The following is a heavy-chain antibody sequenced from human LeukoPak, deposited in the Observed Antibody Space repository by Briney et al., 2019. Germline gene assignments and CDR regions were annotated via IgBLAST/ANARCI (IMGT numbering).Heavy chain of an antibody. CDR3: AKDHSSYDILTGYPLT. V-gene: IGHV3-23*01. CDR1: GFTFSSFA. Sequence: PGGSLPLSCPATGFTFSSFAMTWVRQAPGKGLDWVSTINNSGYSTYYVDSVKGRFTISRDNSKNTLYLQMNSLRAEDTAVYYCAKDHSSYDILTGYPLTWGQGTLVTVSS. D-gene: IGHD3-9*01. J-gene: IGHJ5*02. CDR2: INNSGYST.